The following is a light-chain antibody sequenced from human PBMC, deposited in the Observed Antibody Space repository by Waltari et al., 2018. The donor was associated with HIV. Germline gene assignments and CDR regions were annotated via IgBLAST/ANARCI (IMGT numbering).Light chain of an antibody. CDR1: QTINSY. CDR2: AAS. J-gene: IGKJ4*01. Sequence: DIQMTQSPSSLSASIGDRITITCRASQTINSYLNWYQQKPGKGPKLLIYAASTLQRGVPSRFSGSGSGTDFTLTITSLQPEDFATYYCQQSFSTPPVTFGGGTKVEI. V-gene: IGKV1-39*01. CDR3: QQSFSTPPVT.